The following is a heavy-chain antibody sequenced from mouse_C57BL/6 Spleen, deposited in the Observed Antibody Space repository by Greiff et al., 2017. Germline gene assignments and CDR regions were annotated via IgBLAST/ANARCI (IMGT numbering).Heavy chain of an antibody. D-gene: IGHD2-1*01. CDR3: ARDLHYYFDD. V-gene: IGHV5-17*01. CDR1: GFTFSDYG. J-gene: IGHJ2*01. CDR2: ISSGSSTI. Sequence: EVKLMESGGGLVKPGGSLKLSCAASGFTFSDYGMHWVRQAPEKGLEWVAYISSGSSTIYYADKVKGRFTISRDNAKNTLFLQMTSLRSEDTAMYYCARDLHYYFDDWGQGTTLTVSS.